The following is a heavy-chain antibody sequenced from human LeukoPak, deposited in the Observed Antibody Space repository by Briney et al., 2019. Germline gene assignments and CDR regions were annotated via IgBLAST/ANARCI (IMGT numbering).Heavy chain of an antibody. Sequence: GASVKVSCKASGYTFTSYDINWVRQATGQGLEWMGWMNPNSGNTGYAQKFQGRVTMTRNTSISTAYMELSSLRSEDTAVYYCASEIVGAIKAYFDYWGQGTLVTVSS. D-gene: IGHD1-26*01. CDR2: MNPNSGNT. J-gene: IGHJ4*02. V-gene: IGHV1-8*01. CDR1: GYTFTSYD. CDR3: ASEIVGAIKAYFDY.